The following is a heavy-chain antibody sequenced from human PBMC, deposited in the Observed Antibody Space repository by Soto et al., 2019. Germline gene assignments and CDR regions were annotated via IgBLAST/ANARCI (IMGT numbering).Heavy chain of an antibody. CDR2: IKSKTDGGTT. Sequence: GGSLRLSCAASGFTFSNAWMSWVRQAPGKGLEWVGRIKSKTDGGTTDYAAPVKGRFTISRDDSKNTLYLQMNSLKTEDTAVYYCTTPNWGTRGDAFDIWGQGTMVTVSS. J-gene: IGHJ3*02. D-gene: IGHD7-27*01. CDR3: TTPNWGTRGDAFDI. V-gene: IGHV3-15*01. CDR1: GFTFSNAW.